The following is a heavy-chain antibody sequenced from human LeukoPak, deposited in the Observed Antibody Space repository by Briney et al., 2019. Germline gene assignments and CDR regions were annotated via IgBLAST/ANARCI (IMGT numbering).Heavy chain of an antibody. CDR2: INPNSGGT. D-gene: IGHD3-10*01. CDR1: GYTFIGYY. V-gene: IGHV1-2*02. Sequence: ASVKVSCKASGYTFIGYYIYWVRQAPGQGLEWMGWINPNSGGTNYAQNFQGRVTMTRDTSTSTVYMELSSLRSEDTAVYYCARVASSGNDAFDIWGQGTMVTVSS. J-gene: IGHJ3*02. CDR3: ARVASSGNDAFDI.